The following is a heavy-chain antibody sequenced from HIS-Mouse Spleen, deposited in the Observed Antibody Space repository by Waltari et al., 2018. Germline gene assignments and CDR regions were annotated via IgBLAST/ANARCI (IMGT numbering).Heavy chain of an antibody. CDR1: GYTLTELS. CDR2: FDPEDGET. D-gene: IGHD4-17*01. CDR3: ATHGTTVTTRRGDAFDI. J-gene: IGHJ3*02. V-gene: IGHV1-24*01. Sequence: QVQLVQSGAEVKKPGASVKVSCKVSGYTLTELSLHWARQAPGKGLEWMGGFDPEDGETIYAQKFQGRVTMTEDTSTDTAYMELSSLRSEDTAVYYCATHGTTVTTRRGDAFDIWGQGTMVTVSS.